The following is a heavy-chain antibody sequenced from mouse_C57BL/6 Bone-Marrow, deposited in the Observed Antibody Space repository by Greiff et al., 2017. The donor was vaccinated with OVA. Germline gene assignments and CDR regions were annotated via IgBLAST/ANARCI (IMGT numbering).Heavy chain of an antibody. V-gene: IGHV14-4*01. J-gene: IGHJ3*01. Sequence: EVQRVESGAELVRPGASVKLSCTASGFNIKDDYMHWVKQRPEQGLEWIGWIDPENGDTEYASKFQGKATITADTSSNTAYLQLSSLTSEDTAVYYCTTGPMVTTDPSYWGQGTLVTVSA. CDR2: IDPENGDT. D-gene: IGHD2-2*01. CDR1: GFNIKDDY. CDR3: TTGPMVTTDPSY.